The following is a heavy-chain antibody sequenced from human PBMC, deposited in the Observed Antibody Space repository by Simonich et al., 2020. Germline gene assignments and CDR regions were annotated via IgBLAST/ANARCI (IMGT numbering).Heavy chain of an antibody. CDR1: GCTFSSYS. Sequence: EVQLVESGGGLVKPGGSLRLSCAASGCTFSSYSMNWGRQAPGKGREWVSSISRSSRYIYYADSVTCRFTVSRDDAKNSLYRQMNSLRAEDTAVYYCARDAAGDYWGQGTLVTVSS. D-gene: IGHD6-13*01. CDR3: ARDAAGDY. V-gene: IGHV3-21*01. J-gene: IGHJ4*02. CDR2: ISRSSRYI.